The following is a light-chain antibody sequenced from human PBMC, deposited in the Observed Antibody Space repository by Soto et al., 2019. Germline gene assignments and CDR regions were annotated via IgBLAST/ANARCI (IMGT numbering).Light chain of an antibody. Sequence: EIVLTQSPGTLSLSPGERATLSCRASQSVSSSYLVWHQQKPGQAPRLLIYAASSRATGIPDRFSGSGSGTDFTLTISRLEPEDFAVYYCQQYGSSRWTFGQGTKVDI. CDR3: QQYGSSRWT. J-gene: IGKJ1*01. CDR1: QSVSSSY. CDR2: AAS. V-gene: IGKV3-20*01.